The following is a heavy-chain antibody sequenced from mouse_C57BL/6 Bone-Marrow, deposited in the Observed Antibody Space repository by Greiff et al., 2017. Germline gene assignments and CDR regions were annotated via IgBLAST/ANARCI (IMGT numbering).Heavy chain of an antibody. CDR3: ARDITSFAY. V-gene: IGHV3-6*01. J-gene: IGHJ3*01. D-gene: IGHD1-2*01. CDR1: GYSITSGYY. CDR2: ISYDGSN. Sequence: EVKLVESGPGLVKPSQSLSLTCSVTGYSITSGYYWNWIRQFPGNKLEWMGYISYDGSNNYNPSLKNRIPITRDTSKNQFFLKLNSVTTEDTATYYCARDITSFAYWGQGTLVTVSA.